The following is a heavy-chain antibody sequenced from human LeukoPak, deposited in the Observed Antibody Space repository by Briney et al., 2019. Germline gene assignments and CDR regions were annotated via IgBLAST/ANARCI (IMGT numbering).Heavy chain of an antibody. V-gene: IGHV1-18*01. J-gene: IGHJ4*02. CDR1: GYTFTSHG. Sequence: GASVKVSCKAAGYTFTSHGFIWLRQAPGQGLEWMGWITVNNDYTKYAQELQGRVTMTTDTSTGTAYMELRSLRSDDTAVYYCAKVHCISTNCNHIWTYFDYWGQGTLVTVSS. CDR3: AKVHCISTNCNHIWTYFDY. D-gene: IGHD2-2*01. CDR2: ITVNNDYT.